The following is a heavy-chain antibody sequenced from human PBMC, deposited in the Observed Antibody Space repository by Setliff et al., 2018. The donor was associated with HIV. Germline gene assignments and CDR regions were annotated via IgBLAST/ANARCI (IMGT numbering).Heavy chain of an antibody. V-gene: IGHV5-51*01. CDR2: IHPSDSNT. D-gene: IGHD6-13*01. CDR1: GYSFTSYW. J-gene: IGHJ6*03. Sequence: GESLKISCKGSGYSFTSYWIGWVRQMPGKGLEWMGIIHPSDSNTRYSPSFRGQVTISADKSISTAYLQWSSLKASDTAMYYCARGPRIAAAAPYYYYYMDVWGKGTTVTVSS. CDR3: ARGPRIAAAAPYYYYYMDV.